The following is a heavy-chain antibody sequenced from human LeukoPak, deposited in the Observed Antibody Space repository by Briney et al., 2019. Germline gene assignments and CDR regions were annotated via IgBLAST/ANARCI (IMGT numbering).Heavy chain of an antibody. D-gene: IGHD3-3*01. Sequence: SETLSLTCTVSGGSISSYYWSWSRQPPGEGLEWIGYIYYSGRTNYNPSLKSRVTISVDTSKNQFSLKLSSVTAADTAVYYCARDQKVSDFWSGYYNWYFDLWGRGTLVTVFS. CDR3: ARDQKVSDFWSGYYNWYFDL. CDR1: GGSISSYY. V-gene: IGHV4-59*01. J-gene: IGHJ2*01. CDR2: IYYSGRT.